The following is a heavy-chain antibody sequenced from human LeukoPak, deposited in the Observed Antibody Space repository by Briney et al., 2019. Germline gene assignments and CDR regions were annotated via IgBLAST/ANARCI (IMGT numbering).Heavy chain of an antibody. CDR3: ARGFSNLPDDY. Sequence: GGSLRLSCAASGFTFSSYGMHWVRQAPGKGLEWVAVIWYDGSNKYYADSVKGRFTVSRDNSKNTLYLQMNSLRAEDTAVYYCARGFSNLPDDYWGQGTLATVSS. CDR1: GFTFSSYG. J-gene: IGHJ4*02. V-gene: IGHV3-33*01. CDR2: IWYDGSNK. D-gene: IGHD5-24*01.